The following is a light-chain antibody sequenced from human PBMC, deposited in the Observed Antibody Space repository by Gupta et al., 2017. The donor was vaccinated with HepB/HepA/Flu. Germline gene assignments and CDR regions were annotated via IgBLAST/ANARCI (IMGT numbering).Light chain of an antibody. CDR1: QGISNY. V-gene: IGKV1-27*01. J-gene: IGKJ1*01. Sequence: DIQMTQSPSSLSASVGDRVTITCRASQGISNYLAWYQQKPGKVPKLLIYAASTLQSGVPSLCSGSGSGTDFTPTISSLQPEDVATYYCQNYNSAPQTFGQGTKVEIK. CDR3: QNYNSAPQT. CDR2: AAS.